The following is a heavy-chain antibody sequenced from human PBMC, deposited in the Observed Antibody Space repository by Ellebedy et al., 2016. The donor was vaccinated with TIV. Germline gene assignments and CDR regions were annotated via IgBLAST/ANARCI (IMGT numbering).Heavy chain of an antibody. CDR1: GGSISSYY. J-gene: IGHJ4*02. CDR2: IYYSGST. V-gene: IGHV4-59*12. Sequence: MPSETLSPTCTVSGGSISSYYWSWIRQPPGKGLEWIGYIYYSGSTYYNPSLKSLVTISVDTSKNQFSLKLSSVTAADTAVYYCARARYMVRGAIFDYWGQGTLVTVSS. D-gene: IGHD3-10*01. CDR3: ARARYMVRGAIFDY.